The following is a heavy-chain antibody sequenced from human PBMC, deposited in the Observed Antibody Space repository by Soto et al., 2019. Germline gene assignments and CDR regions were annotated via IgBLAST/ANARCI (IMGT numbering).Heavy chain of an antibody. Sequence: EVLLLESGGGLVQPGGSLRLSCAASGFTFSFYPMSWVRQAPGKGLEWVSGISSSAGTTYYADPVKGRFTISRDNSKNTLYLQMSALRAEDSAIYFCVRWSKDSYPGSRIFDFWGRGTLVTVSS. J-gene: IGHJ4*02. CDR1: GFTFSFYP. CDR3: VRWSKDSYPGSRIFDF. D-gene: IGHD3-10*01. V-gene: IGHV3-23*01. CDR2: ISSSAGTT.